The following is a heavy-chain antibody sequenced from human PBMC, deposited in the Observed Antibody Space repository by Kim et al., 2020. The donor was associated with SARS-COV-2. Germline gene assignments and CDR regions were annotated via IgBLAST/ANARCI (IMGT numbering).Heavy chain of an antibody. V-gene: IGHV1-69*13. CDR1: GGTFSSYA. CDR2: IIPIFGTA. D-gene: IGHD3-22*01. Sequence: SVKVSCKASGGTFSSYAISWVRQAPGEGLEWMGGIIPIFGTANYAHKFQGRVTITADESTNTAYMELSSLRSEDTAVYYCARGTPMIVVEDGAFDIWGQGTVVTVSS. CDR3: ARGTPMIVVEDGAFDI. J-gene: IGHJ3*02.